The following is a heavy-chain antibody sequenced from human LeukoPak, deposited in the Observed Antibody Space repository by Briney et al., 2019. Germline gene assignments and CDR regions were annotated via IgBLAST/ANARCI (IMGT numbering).Heavy chain of an antibody. D-gene: IGHD5-18*01. J-gene: IGHJ6*03. CDR3: ARGKLGEYSYGGSYYYYYMDV. Sequence: GASVTVSCKASGGTFSSYAISWVRQAPGQGLEWMGGIIPIFGTANYAQKFQGRVTITADESTSTAYMELSSLRSEDTAVYYCARGKLGEYSYGGSYYYYYMDVWGKGTTVTISS. V-gene: IGHV1-69*13. CDR1: GGTFSSYA. CDR2: IIPIFGTA.